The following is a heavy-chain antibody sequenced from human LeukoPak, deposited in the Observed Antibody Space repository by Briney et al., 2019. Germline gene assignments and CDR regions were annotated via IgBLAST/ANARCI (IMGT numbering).Heavy chain of an antibody. Sequence: ASVKVSCKASGYTFTSYGITWVRQAPGQGLEWMGWISGYNGDTKYAQKLQGRVTMTTDTSTSTMYMELRSLRSDDTAVYFCARRSSGYDSWFDSWGQGTLVTVSS. D-gene: IGHD5-12*01. V-gene: IGHV1-18*01. CDR1: GYTFTSYG. CDR2: ISGYNGDT. CDR3: ARRSSGYDSWFDS. J-gene: IGHJ5*01.